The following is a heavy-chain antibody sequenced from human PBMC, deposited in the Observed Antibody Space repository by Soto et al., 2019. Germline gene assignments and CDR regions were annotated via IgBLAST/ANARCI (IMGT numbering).Heavy chain of an antibody. Sequence: QVQLQESGPGLVKPSQTLSLTCTVSGGSISSGGYYWSWIRQHPGKGLEWIGYIYYSGSTYYNPSLKSRINISVDTSKNQFSLKLSSVTAADTDVYYCARSSPVVTAPWGQGTLVTVSS. J-gene: IGHJ5*02. CDR2: IYYSGST. D-gene: IGHD2-21*02. V-gene: IGHV4-31*03. CDR3: ARSSPVVTAP. CDR1: GGSISSGGYY.